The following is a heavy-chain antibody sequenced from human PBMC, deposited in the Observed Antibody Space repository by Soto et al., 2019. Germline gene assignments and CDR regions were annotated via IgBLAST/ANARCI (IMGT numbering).Heavy chain of an antibody. J-gene: IGHJ4*02. CDR3: VRDSSYAFDS. D-gene: IGHD6-6*01. CDR2: IHSVGGNA. V-gene: IGHV3-48*03. CDR1: GFTFSSYD. Sequence: GGSLRLSCATSGFTFSSYDMNWVRQAPGKGLEWISNIHSVGGNAFYADSVKGRFTIARDNGKGSLYLQMNSLRAEDTAVYYYVRDSSYAFDSWGQGSLVTSPQ.